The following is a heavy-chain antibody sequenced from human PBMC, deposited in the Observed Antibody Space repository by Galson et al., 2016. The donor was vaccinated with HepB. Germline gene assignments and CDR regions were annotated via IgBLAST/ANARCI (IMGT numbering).Heavy chain of an antibody. CDR2: VYHTGTS. V-gene: IGHV4-59*01. CDR1: GGSISSYY. J-gene: IGHJ4*02. D-gene: IGHD3-16*01. Sequence: SETLSLTCTVSGGSISSYYWSWIRQPPGKGLEWIAYVYHTGTSNYNPSLKSRLTISADTSKSQFSLKLRSVTAADTAFNYCARGRTFGASKTFFDYWGQGSLVTVSS. CDR3: ARGRTFGASKTFFDY.